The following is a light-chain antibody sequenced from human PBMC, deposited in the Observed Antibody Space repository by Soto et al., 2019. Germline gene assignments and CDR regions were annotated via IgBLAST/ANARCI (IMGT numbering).Light chain of an antibody. CDR3: GTWDSSLSGVV. V-gene: IGLV1-51*01. J-gene: IGLJ2*01. CDR2: ANT. CDR1: NSNIGDNY. Sequence: QSVLTQPPSVSAAPGQKVTISCSGSNSNIGDNYVSWYQQFPGAAPKLLIYANTERPSGIPDRFSGSKSGTSATLGITGLQTGDEAIYYCGTWDSSLSGVVVGGGTKLTVL.